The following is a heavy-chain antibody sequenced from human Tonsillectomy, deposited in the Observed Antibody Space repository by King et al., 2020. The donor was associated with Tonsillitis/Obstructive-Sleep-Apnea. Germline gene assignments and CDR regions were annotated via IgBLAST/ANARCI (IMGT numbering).Heavy chain of an antibody. CDR2: IDHSGST. Sequence: HVQLQQWGAGLLKPSEPLSLTCAVYGGSFSDSYWSWIRQPPGKGLEWIGEIDHSGSTNSNPSLKSRVTISVDTSMNQFSLRLNSVTAADPAVYYCARGGPGHSSDSWGEGTLVTVSS. CDR1: GGSFSDSY. J-gene: IGHJ5*01. CDR3: ARGGPGHSSDS. D-gene: IGHD1-1*01. V-gene: IGHV4-34*01.